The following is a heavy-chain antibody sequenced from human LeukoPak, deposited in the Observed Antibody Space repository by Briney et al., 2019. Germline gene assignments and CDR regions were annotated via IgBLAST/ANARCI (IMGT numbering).Heavy chain of an antibody. Sequence: GGSLRLSCAASGFTFSSYAMSWIRQAPGKGLEWVANIKPDGSDRYSVESVRGRFTISRDNAKSSLYLQMNNLRVEDTAVYYCARGFGTATYLFDYWGQGTLVTVSS. J-gene: IGHJ4*02. D-gene: IGHD1/OR15-1a*01. CDR2: IKPDGSDR. CDR3: ARGFGTATYLFDY. V-gene: IGHV3-7*03. CDR1: GFTFSSYA.